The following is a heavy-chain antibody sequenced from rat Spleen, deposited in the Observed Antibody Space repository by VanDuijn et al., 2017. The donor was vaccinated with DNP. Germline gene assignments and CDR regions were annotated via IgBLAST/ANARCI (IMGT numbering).Heavy chain of an antibody. V-gene: IGHV3-1*01. CDR1: GYSITGNY. J-gene: IGHJ3*01. CDR2: ISYSGRT. CDR3: VKYYSSWFAN. Sequence: EVQLQESGPGLVKPSQSLSLTCSVTGYSITGNYWGLIRKFPGNKMEWIGHISYSGRTTYNPSLKSRIPITRDTSKNQFFLQLNSVITEDTATYYCVKYYSSWFANWGQGTLVTVSS. D-gene: IGHD1-2*01.